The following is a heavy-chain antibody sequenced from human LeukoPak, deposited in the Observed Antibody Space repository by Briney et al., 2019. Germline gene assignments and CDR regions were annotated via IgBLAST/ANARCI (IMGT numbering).Heavy chain of an antibody. D-gene: IGHD3-10*01. CDR3: AKDQVPHYYGSGTKSGYFDY. Sequence: GGSLRLSCAASGFTFSSYGMHWVRQAPGKGLEWVAFIRYDGSNKYYADSVKGRFTISRDNSKNTLYLQMNSLRAEDTAVYYCAKDQVPHYYGSGTKSGYFDYWGQGTLVTVSS. J-gene: IGHJ4*02. CDR2: IRYDGSNK. V-gene: IGHV3-30*02. CDR1: GFTFSSYG.